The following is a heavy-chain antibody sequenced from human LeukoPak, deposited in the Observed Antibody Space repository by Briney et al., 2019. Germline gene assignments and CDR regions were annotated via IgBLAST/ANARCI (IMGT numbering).Heavy chain of an antibody. CDR2: IKQDGSEK. CDR3: ARDQGSGINYYYYYMDV. D-gene: IGHD3-10*01. J-gene: IGHJ6*03. V-gene: IGHV3-7*01. CDR1: GFTFSSYW. Sequence: GGSLRLSCAASGFTFSSYWMSWVRQAPGKGPEWVANIKQDGSEKYYVDSVKGRFTISRDNAKNPLYLQMNSLRAEDTAVYYCARDQGSGINYYYYYMDVWGKGTTVTVSS.